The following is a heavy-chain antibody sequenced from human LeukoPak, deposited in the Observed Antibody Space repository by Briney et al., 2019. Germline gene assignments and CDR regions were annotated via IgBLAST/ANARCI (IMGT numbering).Heavy chain of an antibody. Sequence: GGSLRLSCAASGFTFNNYAMSWVRQAPGKGLEWVSAISGSGGATYYADSVKGRFTISRDNSKNTLFLHVNSLRVEDTAVYYCAKAPAAATKYYYGMDVWGQGTTVTVPS. D-gene: IGHD6-13*01. J-gene: IGHJ6*02. CDR3: AKAPAAATKYYYGMDV. V-gene: IGHV3-23*01. CDR2: ISGSGGAT. CDR1: GFTFNNYA.